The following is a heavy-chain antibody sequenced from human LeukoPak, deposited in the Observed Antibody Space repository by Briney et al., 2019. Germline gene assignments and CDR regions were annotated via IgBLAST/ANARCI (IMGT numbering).Heavy chain of an antibody. V-gene: IGHV4-59*01. CDR2: IYYSGST. CDR1: GGSISSYY. D-gene: IGHD3-22*01. CDR3: ARYYYDSSGYYFDY. Sequence: SETLSLTCTVSGGSISSYYWSWIRQPPGKGLEWIGYIYYSGSTNYNPSLKSRVTISVDTSKNQFSLKLSSVTAADTAVYYCARYYYDSSGYYFDYWGHGTLVTVSS. J-gene: IGHJ4*01.